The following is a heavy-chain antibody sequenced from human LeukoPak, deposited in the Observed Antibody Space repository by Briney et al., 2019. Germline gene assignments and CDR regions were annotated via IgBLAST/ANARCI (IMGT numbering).Heavy chain of an antibody. CDR1: GYTFTSYD. D-gene: IGHD4-17*01. CDR3: ARGYGLE. V-gene: IGHV1-8*01. Sequence: ASVKASCKASGYTFTSYDTNWVRQATGQGLEWMGWMDPNSGNTGYTQKFQGRVTMTRDTCITTAYMELSSLRSEDTAVYYCARGYGLEWGQGTLVTVSS. CDR2: MDPNSGNT. J-gene: IGHJ4*02.